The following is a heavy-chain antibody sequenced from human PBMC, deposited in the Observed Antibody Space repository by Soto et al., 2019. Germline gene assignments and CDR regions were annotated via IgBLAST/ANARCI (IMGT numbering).Heavy chain of an antibody. CDR1: GYTFTGYY. CDR2: INPNSGGT. Sequence: ASVKVSCKASGYTFTGYYMHWVRQAPGQGLEWMGWINPNSGGTNYAQKFQGWVTMTRDTSISTAYMELSSLRSEDTAVYYCASRRHCSSTSCYHYYYYYGMDVWGQGTTVTVSS. CDR3: ASRRHCSSTSCYHYYYYYGMDV. D-gene: IGHD2-2*01. V-gene: IGHV1-2*04. J-gene: IGHJ6*02.